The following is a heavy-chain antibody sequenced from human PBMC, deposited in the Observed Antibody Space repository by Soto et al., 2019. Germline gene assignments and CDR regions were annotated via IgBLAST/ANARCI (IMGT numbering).Heavy chain of an antibody. J-gene: IGHJ3*02. CDR2: TYYRSRWHN. V-gene: IGHV6-1*01. Sequence: PSQTLSLTCAISGDSVSSNSATWSWIRQSPSRGLEWLGRTYYRSRWHNDYAPSVKSRITINPDTSKNHFFLQLSSVTAEDTAVYYCAREMGFLSEAFDIWGRGTVVTVSS. CDR3: AREMGFLSEAFDI. D-gene: IGHD2-8*01. CDR1: GDSVSSNSAT.